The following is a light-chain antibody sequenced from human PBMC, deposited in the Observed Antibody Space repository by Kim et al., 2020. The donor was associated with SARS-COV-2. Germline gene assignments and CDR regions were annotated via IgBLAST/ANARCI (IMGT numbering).Light chain of an antibody. CDR2: EVS. CDR3: SSYTSSNTPV. V-gene: IGLV2-14*01. Sequence: QSALTQPASVSGSPGQSITISCAGTSSDVGDYNYVFWYQLHPGEAPKLMIYEVSNRPSGVSNRFSGSKSGNTASLTISGLQAEDEANYYCSSYTSSNTPVFGGGTQLTVL. J-gene: IGLJ7*01. CDR1: SSDVGDYNY.